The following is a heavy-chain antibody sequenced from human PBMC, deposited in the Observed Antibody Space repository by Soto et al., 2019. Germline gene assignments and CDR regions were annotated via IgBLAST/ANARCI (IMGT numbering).Heavy chain of an antibody. V-gene: IGHV3-23*01. CDR3: AKDAPYCSSTSCQRGYFDY. CDR2: ISGSGGST. D-gene: IGHD2-2*01. CDR1: GFTFSSYA. J-gene: IGHJ4*02. Sequence: LRLSCAASGFTFSSYAMSWVRQAPGKGLEWVSAISGSGGSTYYADSVKGRFTISRDNSKNTLYLQMNSLRAEDTAVYYCAKDAPYCSSTSCQRGYFDYWGQGTLVTVYS.